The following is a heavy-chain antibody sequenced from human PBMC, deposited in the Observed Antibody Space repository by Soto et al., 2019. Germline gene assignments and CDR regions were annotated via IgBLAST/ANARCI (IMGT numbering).Heavy chain of an antibody. V-gene: IGHV1-2*04. CDR3: ARCVAASNCFDS. CDR1: GYTFTGYH. Sequence: GASVKVSCKASGYTFTGYHIQWVRQAPGQGLEWMGWINTNSGDTVYAQKFQGWVTMTRDTSINTAYVELARLRSDDTAVYYCARCVAASNCFDSWGQGTLVTVSS. J-gene: IGHJ5*01. CDR2: INTNSGDT. D-gene: IGHD6-13*01.